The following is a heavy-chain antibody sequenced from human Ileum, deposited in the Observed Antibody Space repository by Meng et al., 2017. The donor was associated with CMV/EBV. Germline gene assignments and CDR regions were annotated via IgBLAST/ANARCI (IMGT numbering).Heavy chain of an antibody. V-gene: IGHV4-38-2*02. CDR1: GYDITKGFY. CDR3: ARETAVDGNFDR. J-gene: IGHJ4*02. Sequence: SETLSLTCNVSGYDITKGFYWGWIRQPPRKGLEWLGSIYQSGKTYDNSSLKSRVTISVDTSKNQFSLEMRSLTAADTAVYYCARETAVDGNFDRWGQGMMVTVSS. D-gene: IGHD6-13*01. CDR2: IYQSGKT.